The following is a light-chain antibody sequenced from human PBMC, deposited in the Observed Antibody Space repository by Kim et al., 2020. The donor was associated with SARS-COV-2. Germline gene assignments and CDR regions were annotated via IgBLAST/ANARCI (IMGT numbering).Light chain of an antibody. J-gene: IGKJ2*01. V-gene: IGKV3-20*01. CDR1: QSVISND. Sequence: LSPVEKATRPCRASQSVISNDLAWYQQKPGQAPRLLIYATSSRATGIPDRFSVSGSGTEFTLTSSRLEPEDFAVYYCQHYGSPPYTFGQGTKLEI. CDR2: ATS. CDR3: QHYGSPPYT.